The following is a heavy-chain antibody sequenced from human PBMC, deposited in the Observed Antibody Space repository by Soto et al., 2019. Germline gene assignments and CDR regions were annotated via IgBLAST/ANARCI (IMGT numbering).Heavy chain of an antibody. J-gene: IGHJ4*02. D-gene: IGHD3-3*01. V-gene: IGHV3-30*18. CDR2: ISYDGSNK. Sequence: GGSLRLSCAASGFTFSSYGMHWVRQAPGKGLEWVAVISYDGSNKYYADSVKGRFTISRDNSKNTLYLQMNSLRAEDTAVYYCAKDGDYDFWSGRPSNYFDYCGQGTLVTVSS. CDR1: GFTFSSYG. CDR3: AKDGDYDFWSGRPSNYFDY.